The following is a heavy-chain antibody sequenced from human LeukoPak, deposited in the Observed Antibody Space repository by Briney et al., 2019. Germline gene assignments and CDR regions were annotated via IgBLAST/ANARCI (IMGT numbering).Heavy chain of an antibody. CDR1: GFTVSSNY. V-gene: IGHV3-66*02. Sequence: GGSLRLSCAASGFTVSSNYMSWVRQAPGKGLEWVSDIYSGGSTYYADSVKGRFTTSRDNSKNTLYLQMSSLRAEDTAVYYCARGPYPWELYRTWGQGTLVTVSS. D-gene: IGHD1-26*01. J-gene: IGHJ4*02. CDR2: IYSGGST. CDR3: ARGPYPWELYRT.